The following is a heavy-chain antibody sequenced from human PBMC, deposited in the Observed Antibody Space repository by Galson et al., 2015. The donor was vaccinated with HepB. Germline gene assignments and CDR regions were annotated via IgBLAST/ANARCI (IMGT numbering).Heavy chain of an antibody. V-gene: IGHV3-23*01. CDR3: AKEKVGVDY. D-gene: IGHD3-16*01. Sequence: SLRLSCAASGFTFSRYAMNWVRQAPGKGLEWVSVISHSGGSTYYVDSVKGRFTISRDNSNNTLYLQMNSLRAEDTAVYFCAKEKVGVDYLGQGTLVNVSS. J-gene: IGHJ4*02. CDR1: GFTFSRYA. CDR2: ISHSGGST.